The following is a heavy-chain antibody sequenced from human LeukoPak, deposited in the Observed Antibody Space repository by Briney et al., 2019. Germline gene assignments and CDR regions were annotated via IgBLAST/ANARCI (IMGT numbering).Heavy chain of an antibody. V-gene: IGHV3-23*01. CDR3: AKGGAARFDY. CDR1: GFTFSSYG. J-gene: IGHJ4*02. D-gene: IGHD5-18*01. Sequence: GGSLRLSCAASGFTFSSYGMSWVRQAPGKGLEWVSAISGSRDSTDYADSVKGRFTISRDNSKNTLYLQMNSLRAEDTAVYYCAKGGAARFDYWGQGTLVTVSS. CDR2: ISGSRDST.